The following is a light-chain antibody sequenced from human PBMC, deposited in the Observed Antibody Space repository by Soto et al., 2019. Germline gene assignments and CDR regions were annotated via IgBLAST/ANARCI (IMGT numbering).Light chain of an antibody. CDR1: KNDIGVYDF. CDR3: KSYAGSNTYV. V-gene: IGLV2-8*01. CDR2: EVV. J-gene: IGLJ1*01. Sequence: QSALPQPPSASLAPGQSVSLSCPGTKNDIGVYDFVSWYQHHPGKAPRLIIYEVVQRPSGVPDRFSGSKSGNTASLTVSGLQAADEADYFCKSYAGSNTYVFGSGTKV.